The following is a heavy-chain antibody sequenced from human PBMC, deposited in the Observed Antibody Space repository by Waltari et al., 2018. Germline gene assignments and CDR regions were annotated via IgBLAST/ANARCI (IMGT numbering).Heavy chain of an antibody. Sequence: EVQLVESGGGLVQPGGSLRLSCAVSGLPFVTYWMHWVRQVPGKGLGWVARINSDGSTINYADSVKGRFTISRDNAKNTVYLQMNSLRVEDTAVYFGARVRLAHYDYFGFDVWGQGTTVTVSS. CDR2: INSDGSTI. CDR3: ARVRLAHYDYFGFDV. V-gene: IGHV3-74*01. J-gene: IGHJ6*02. D-gene: IGHD6-6*01. CDR1: GLPFVTYW.